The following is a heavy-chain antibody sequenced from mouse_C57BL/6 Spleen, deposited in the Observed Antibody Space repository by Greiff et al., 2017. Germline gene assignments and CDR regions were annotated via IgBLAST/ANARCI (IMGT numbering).Heavy chain of an antibody. CDR2: INPNNGGT. J-gene: IGHJ2*01. Sequence: VQLQQSGPELVKPGASVKISCKASGYTFTDYYMNWVKQSHGKSLEWIGDINPNNGGTSYNEKFKGKATLTGDKSSSTAYMELRSLTSEDSAVYYCARAVYYSNHYFDYWGQGTTLTVSA. CDR3: ARAVYYSNHYFDY. CDR1: GYTFTDYY. D-gene: IGHD2-5*01. V-gene: IGHV1-26*01.